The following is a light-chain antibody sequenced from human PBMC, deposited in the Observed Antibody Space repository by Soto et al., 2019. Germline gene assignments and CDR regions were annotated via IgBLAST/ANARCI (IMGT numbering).Light chain of an antibody. J-gene: IGKJ4*01. V-gene: IGKV2D-30*01. CDR1: QSLVDNDGYSY. CDR2: AAS. Sequence: VVMTQSPLSLPVTLGEPASVSCRSSQSLVDNDGYSYLSWFQHKPGKAPNLLIYAASTLESGVPSRFSGSGSGTEFTLTVTSLQPEDFATYYCQHIDTFRLTFGGGTKVELK. CDR3: QHIDTFRLT.